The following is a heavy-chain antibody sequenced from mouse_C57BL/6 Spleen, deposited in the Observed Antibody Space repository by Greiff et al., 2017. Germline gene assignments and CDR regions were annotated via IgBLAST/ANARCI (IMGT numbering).Heavy chain of an antibody. J-gene: IGHJ3*01. V-gene: IGHV5-4*03. Sequence: DVMLVESGGGLVKPGGSLKLSCAASGFTFSSYAMSWVRQTPEKRLEWVATISDGGSYTYYPDNVKGRFTISRDNAKNNLYLKMSHLKSENTAMYDCARVRSTYYSNSAWFAYWGQGTLVTVSA. CDR3: ARVRSTYYSNSAWFAY. D-gene: IGHD2-5*01. CDR2: ISDGGSYT. CDR1: GFTFSSYA.